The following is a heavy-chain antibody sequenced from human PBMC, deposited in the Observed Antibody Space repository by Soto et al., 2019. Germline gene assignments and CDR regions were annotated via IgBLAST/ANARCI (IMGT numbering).Heavy chain of an antibody. J-gene: IGHJ4*02. V-gene: IGHV1-18*04. CDR3: ARDEGGTCTGTNGYYFDY. Sequence: QVQLVQSGTEVKEPGASVKVSCTASGYTFTRYGISWVRQAPGQGLEWMAWTIANNDNKNYAEKVQGRVTLTTDTSTGTAYMELRSLRSDDTAVYYCARDEGGTCTGTNGYYFDYWGQGTLVTVSS. CDR1: GYTFTRYG. D-gene: IGHD2-2*01. CDR2: TIANNDNK.